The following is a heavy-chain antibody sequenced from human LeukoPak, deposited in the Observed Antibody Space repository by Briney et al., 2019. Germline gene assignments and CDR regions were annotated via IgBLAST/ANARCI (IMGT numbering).Heavy chain of an antibody. CDR2: IYSSGST. CDR3: ARDLLHRGYAFDI. Sequence: PSQTLSLTCTVSGGSISSGTYYWGWIRQPAGKGLEWIGRIYSSGSTNYNPSLKSRVTMSVDTSKNQFSLNLTSVTAADTAVYYCARDLLHRGYAFDIWGQGTMVTVSS. V-gene: IGHV4-61*02. CDR1: GGSISSGTYY. D-gene: IGHD5-12*01. J-gene: IGHJ3*02.